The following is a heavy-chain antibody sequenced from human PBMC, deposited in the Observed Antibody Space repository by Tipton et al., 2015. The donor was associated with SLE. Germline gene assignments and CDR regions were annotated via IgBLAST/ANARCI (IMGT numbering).Heavy chain of an antibody. CDR3: ARRGSWWYFDL. V-gene: IGHV4-39*07. D-gene: IGHD3-16*01. CDR2: GHYSGAT. Sequence: TLSLTCSVSGGSMNNGRYYWGGIRQPPGKGLEWIGTGHYSGATYKHSSLKNRITISVDTSKNQFSLKLSSVTAADTAVYYCARRGSWWYFDLWVRGTLVTVSS. J-gene: IGHJ2*01. CDR1: GGSMNNGRYY.